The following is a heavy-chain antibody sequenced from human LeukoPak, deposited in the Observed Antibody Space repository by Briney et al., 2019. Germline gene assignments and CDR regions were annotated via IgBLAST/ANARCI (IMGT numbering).Heavy chain of an antibody. CDR3: ARDRGPSATYYFDY. D-gene: IGHD1-26*01. J-gene: IGHJ4*02. CDR1: GYTFTGYY. Sequence: ASVKVSCKASGYTFTGYYMHWVRQAPGQGLEWMGWISAYNGNTNYAQKLQGRVTMTTDTSTNTAYMELRSLTSDDTAVYYCARDRGPSATYYFDYWGQGTLVTVSS. V-gene: IGHV1-18*04. CDR2: ISAYNGNT.